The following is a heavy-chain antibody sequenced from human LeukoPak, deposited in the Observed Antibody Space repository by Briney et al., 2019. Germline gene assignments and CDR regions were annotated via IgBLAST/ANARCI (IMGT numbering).Heavy chain of an antibody. CDR3: ASPVKYYDTWSGYPAFDY. Sequence: GASVKVSCKASGGTFSSYAISWVRQAPGQGLEWMGGIIPIFGTANYAQKFQGRVTITADESTSTAYMELSSLRSEDTAIYYCASPVKYYDTWSGYPAFDYWGQGTLVTVSS. D-gene: IGHD3-3*01. CDR1: GGTFSSYA. J-gene: IGHJ4*02. V-gene: IGHV1-69*13. CDR2: IIPIFGTA.